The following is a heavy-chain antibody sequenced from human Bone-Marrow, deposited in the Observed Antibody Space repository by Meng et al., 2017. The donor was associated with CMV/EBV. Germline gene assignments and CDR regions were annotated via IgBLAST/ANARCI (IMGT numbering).Heavy chain of an antibody. CDR3: AREGVVAADNWFDP. J-gene: IGHJ5*02. D-gene: IGHD2-15*01. CDR2: TNHNSGGT. Sequence: VQLVQWGAEVEKPGASVTVSCKASGYTFTGYYMHGVRQAPGQGLEWMGWTNHNSGGTNYAQMCQGRVTMTRDTSISTAYMELSRLRSDDTAVYYCAREGVVAADNWFDPWGQGTLVTVSS. CDR1: GYTFTGYY. V-gene: IGHV1-2*02.